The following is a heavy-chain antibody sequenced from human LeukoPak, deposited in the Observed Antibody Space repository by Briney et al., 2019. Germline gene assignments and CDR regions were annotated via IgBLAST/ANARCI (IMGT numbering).Heavy chain of an antibody. CDR2: TPGSGGST. CDR3: AKRYLGASGSYNFDY. J-gene: IGHJ4*02. V-gene: IGHV3-23*01. CDR1: GGSFSGYY. Sequence: LSLTCAVYGGSFSGYYWSWVRQGPGKGLEWVSATPGSGGSTYYADSVKGRFTISKDNSKNTLYLQMNSLRAEDTAVYYCAKRYLGASGSYNFDYWGQGTLVTVSS. D-gene: IGHD1-26*01.